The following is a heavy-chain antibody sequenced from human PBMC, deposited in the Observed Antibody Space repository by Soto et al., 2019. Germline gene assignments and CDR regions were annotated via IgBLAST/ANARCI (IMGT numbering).Heavy chain of an antibody. CDR1: GFMFRAYT. V-gene: IGHV3-21*06. J-gene: IGHJ1*01. Sequence: PGGSLRLSXAASGFMFRAYTMNWVRQAPGKGLEWLSSISDDSSYIDYADSLRGRFTVSRDNARNSLYLQIDSLGVEDTAVYYCATPYYFNHWGPGTLVTVSS. CDR2: ISDDSSYI. D-gene: IGHD3-16*01. CDR3: ATPYYFNH.